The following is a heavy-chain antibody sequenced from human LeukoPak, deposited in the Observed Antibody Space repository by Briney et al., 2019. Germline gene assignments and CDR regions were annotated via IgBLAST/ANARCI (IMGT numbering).Heavy chain of an antibody. CDR1: GGTFSSYA. V-gene: IGHV1-69*01. D-gene: IGHD2-2*01. J-gene: IGHJ6*03. CDR2: IIPIFGTA. Sequence: SAKVSCKASGGTFSSYAISWVRQAPGQRLECMGWIIPIFGTANYAQKFQGRVTITADESTSTAYMELSSLRSEDTAVYYCAGRYCSSTSCFYYYYMDVWGKGTTVTVSS. CDR3: AGRYCSSTSCFYYYYMDV.